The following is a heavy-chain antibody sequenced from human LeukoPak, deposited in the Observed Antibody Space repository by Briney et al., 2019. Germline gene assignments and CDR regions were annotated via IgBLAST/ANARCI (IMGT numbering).Heavy chain of an antibody. V-gene: IGHV1-2*02. CDR3: AKTGYCSGGFCYSNFDY. CDR2: INPNSGDT. CDR1: GYSFTGYY. J-gene: IGHJ4*02. D-gene: IGHD2-15*01. Sequence: ASVKVSCMASGYSFTGYYIHWVRQAPGQGLEWMGWINPNSGDTNYAQKFQGRVTMTRVTSISTAYMELSRLKSDDTAVYYCAKTGYCSGGFCYSNFDYWGQGTLVTVSS.